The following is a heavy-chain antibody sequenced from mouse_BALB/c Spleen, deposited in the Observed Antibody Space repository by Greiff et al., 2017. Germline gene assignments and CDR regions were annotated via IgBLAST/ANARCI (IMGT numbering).Heavy chain of an antibody. CDR1: GYTFTDYE. D-gene: IGHD2-14*01. Sequence: VQLQQSGAELVRPGASVTLSCKASGYTFTDYEMHWVKQTPVHGLEWIGAIDPETGGTAYNQKFKGKATLTADKSSSTAYMELRSLTSEDSAVYYCTRDYRYDDGYAMDYWGQGTSVTVSS. CDR2: IDPETGGT. CDR3: TRDYRYDDGYAMDY. J-gene: IGHJ4*01. V-gene: IGHV1-15*01.